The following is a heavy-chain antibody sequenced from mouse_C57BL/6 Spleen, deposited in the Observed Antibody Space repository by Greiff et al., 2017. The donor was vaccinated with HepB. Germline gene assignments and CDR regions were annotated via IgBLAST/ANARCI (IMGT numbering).Heavy chain of an antibody. V-gene: IGHV5-15*01. CDR3: ARPHYGNPTGYFDV. Sequence: DVQLVESGGGLVQPGGSLKLSCAASGFTFSDYGMAWVRQAPRKGPEWVAFISNLAYSIYYADTVTGRFTISRENAKNTLYLEMSSLRSEDTAMYYCARPHYGNPTGYFDVWGTGTTVTVSS. D-gene: IGHD2-1*01. CDR1: GFTFSDYG. J-gene: IGHJ1*03. CDR2: ISNLAYSI.